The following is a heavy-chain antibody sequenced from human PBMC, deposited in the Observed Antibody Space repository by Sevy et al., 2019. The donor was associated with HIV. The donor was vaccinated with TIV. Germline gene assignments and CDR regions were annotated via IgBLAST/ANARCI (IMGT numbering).Heavy chain of an antibody. J-gene: IGHJ4*02. D-gene: IGHD6-25*01. CDR3: ASLSAALSEYDYFDY. CDR1: DYSITSGYF. CDR2: IYHRGNT. V-gene: IGHV4-38-2*02. Sequence: SETLSLTCIVSDYSITSGYFWGWVRQPPGKGLEWIARIYHRGNTDYNPSLKSRVSMSVDTSNNQFSLKLKSVTAADTAVYYGASLSAALSEYDYFDYWGQGILVTVSS.